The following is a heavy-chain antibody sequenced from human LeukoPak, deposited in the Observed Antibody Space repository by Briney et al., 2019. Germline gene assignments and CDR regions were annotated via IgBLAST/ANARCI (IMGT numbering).Heavy chain of an antibody. V-gene: IGHV3-21*06. CDR2: ISSSSRHI. D-gene: IGHD3-9*01. Sequence: GGSLRLSCAASGFTLSGYSMNWVRQAPGKGLEWVSSISSSSRHIYYADSVKGRFTISRDNAKNSLYLQMNSLRAEDTAVYYCARDFHNILTGVDYWGQGTLVTVSS. J-gene: IGHJ4*02. CDR1: GFTLSGYS. CDR3: ARDFHNILTGVDY.